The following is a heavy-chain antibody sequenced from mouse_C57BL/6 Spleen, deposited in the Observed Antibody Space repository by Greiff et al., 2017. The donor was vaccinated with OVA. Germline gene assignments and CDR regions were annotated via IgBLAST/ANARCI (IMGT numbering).Heavy chain of an antibody. CDR2: IYPGSGNT. CDR1: GYTFTDYY. Sequence: QVQLQQSGAELVRPGASVKLSCKASGYTFTDYYINWVKQRPGQGLEWIARIYPGSGNTYYNEKFKGKATLTAEKSSSTAYMQLSSLTSEDSAVYFCARGRVAYYFDYWGQGTTLTVSS. J-gene: IGHJ2*01. D-gene: IGHD1-1*02. V-gene: IGHV1-76*01. CDR3: ARGRVAYYFDY.